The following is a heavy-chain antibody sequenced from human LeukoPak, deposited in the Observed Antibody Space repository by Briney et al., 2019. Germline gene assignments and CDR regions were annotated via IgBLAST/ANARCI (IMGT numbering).Heavy chain of an antibody. D-gene: IGHD2-2*01. CDR3: ARQLVVPAAMYYYYYGMDV. Sequence: SQTLSLTCTVSGGSISSGSYYWSWIRQPAGKGLEWIGRIYTSGSTNYNPSLKSRVTISVDTSKNQFSLKLSSVTAADTAVYYCARQLVVPAAMYYYYYGMDVWGQGTTVTVSS. CDR1: GGSISSGSYY. J-gene: IGHJ6*02. V-gene: IGHV4-61*02. CDR2: IYTSGST.